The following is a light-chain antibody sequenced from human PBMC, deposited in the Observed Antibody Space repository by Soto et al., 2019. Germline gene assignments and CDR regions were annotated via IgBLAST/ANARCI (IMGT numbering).Light chain of an antibody. V-gene: IGKV1-5*03. CDR3: QQYNTSPYS. Sequence: DVQMTQSPSTLSASAGDRVTITCRASQSISDWLAWYQQKPGKAPKLLIYRASSLERGVPSRFSGNGSGTDFTFAISSLQPDDFATYYCQQYNTSPYSFGQGTKLEI. CDR2: RAS. J-gene: IGKJ2*03. CDR1: QSISDW.